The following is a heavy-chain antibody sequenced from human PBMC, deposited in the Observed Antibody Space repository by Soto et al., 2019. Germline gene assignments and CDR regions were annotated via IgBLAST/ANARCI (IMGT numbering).Heavy chain of an antibody. CDR1: GGSFSDYH. CDR2: INRGGT. V-gene: IGHV4-34*01. D-gene: IGHD3-9*01. J-gene: IGHJ4*02. CDR3: ARGPNYFDSVEY. Sequence: QVQLLQWGAGLLKPSETLSLTCAVYGGSFSDYHWSWIRQPPGKGLEWIAEINRGGTNYNPSLKSRVTISEDTSKNQISLKLRSLTATDTAVYFCARGPNYFDSVEYWGQGTLVTVSS.